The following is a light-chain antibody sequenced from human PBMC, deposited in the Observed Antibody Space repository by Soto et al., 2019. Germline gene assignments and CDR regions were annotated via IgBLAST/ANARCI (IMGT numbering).Light chain of an antibody. CDR2: TNN. J-gene: IGLJ1*01. CDR1: SSNIESNT. CDR3: LAWDDSRNGNI. Sequence: QSVLTQQPSASGTPGQRVTISCSGSSSNIESNTVYWYQHLPGMAPRLLIHTNNRRPSGVPDRFSGSRSGTSASLAISGLQSEDEADYCCLAWDDSRNGNIFGTGTKVTVL. V-gene: IGLV1-44*01.